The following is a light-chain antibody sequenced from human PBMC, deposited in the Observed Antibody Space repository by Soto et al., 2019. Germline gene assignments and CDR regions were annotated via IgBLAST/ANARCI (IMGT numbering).Light chain of an antibody. CDR1: SSNIGSNY. J-gene: IGLJ3*02. V-gene: IGLV1-47*01. CDR3: AAWDDSLSGPNWV. CDR2: RNN. Sequence: QSLLTQPPSASGTPGQRVTISCSGSSSNIGSNYVYWYQQLPGTAPKLLIYRNNQRPSGVPDRFSGSKSGTSASLAISGLRSEDEADYYCAAWDDSLSGPNWVFGGGTKLTVL.